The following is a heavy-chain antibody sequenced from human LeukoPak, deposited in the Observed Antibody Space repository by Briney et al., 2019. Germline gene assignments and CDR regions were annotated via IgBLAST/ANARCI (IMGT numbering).Heavy chain of an antibody. CDR1: GGSFSGYY. Sequence: SETLSLTCAVYGGSFSGYYWSWIRQPPGKGLEWIGEINHSGSTNYNPSLKSRVTTSVDTSKNQFSLKLSSVTAADSAVYYCARGGITLRFWGQGTLVTVSS. D-gene: IGHD3-16*01. J-gene: IGHJ4*02. CDR3: ARGGITLRF. V-gene: IGHV4-34*01. CDR2: INHSGST.